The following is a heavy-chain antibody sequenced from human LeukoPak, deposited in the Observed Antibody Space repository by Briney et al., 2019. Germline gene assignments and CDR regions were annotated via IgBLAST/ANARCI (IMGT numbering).Heavy chain of an antibody. Sequence: SETLSLTCTVSGGSISSYYWSWIRQPPGKGLEWIGYIYYSGSTNYNPSLKSRVTISVDTSKNQFSLKLSSVTAADTAVYYCASTQKSYYDSSGYRWDAFDIWGQGTMVTVSS. V-gene: IGHV4-59*01. CDR2: IYYSGST. CDR3: ASTQKSYYDSSGYRWDAFDI. D-gene: IGHD3-22*01. J-gene: IGHJ3*02. CDR1: GGSISSYY.